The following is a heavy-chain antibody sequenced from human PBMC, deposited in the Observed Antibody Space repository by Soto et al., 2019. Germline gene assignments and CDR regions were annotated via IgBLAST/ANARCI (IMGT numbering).Heavy chain of an antibody. Sequence: GASVKVSCKASGYTFTSYAMHWVRQAPGQRLEWMGWINAGNGNTKYSQKFQGRVTITRDTSASTAHMELSSLRSEDTAVYYCARDQTPADIVVVVAATAFDYWGQGTLVTVSS. J-gene: IGHJ4*02. CDR3: ARDQTPADIVVVVAATAFDY. CDR2: INAGNGNT. D-gene: IGHD2-15*01. CDR1: GYTFTSYA. V-gene: IGHV1-3*01.